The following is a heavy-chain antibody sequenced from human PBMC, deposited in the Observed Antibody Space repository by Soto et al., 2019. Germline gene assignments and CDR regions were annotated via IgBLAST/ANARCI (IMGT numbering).Heavy chain of an antibody. J-gene: IGHJ4*02. V-gene: IGHV4-59*01. D-gene: IGHD5-12*01. CDR3: ARGGRYSGYDY. CDR1: GGSISSYY. Sequence: QVQLQESGPGLVKPSETLSLTCTVSGGSISSYYWSWIRQPPGKGLEWIGYIYYSGSTNYNPSLKSRGTISVDTSKNQFSLKLSSVTAADTAVYYCARGGRYSGYDYWGQGTLVTVSS. CDR2: IYYSGST.